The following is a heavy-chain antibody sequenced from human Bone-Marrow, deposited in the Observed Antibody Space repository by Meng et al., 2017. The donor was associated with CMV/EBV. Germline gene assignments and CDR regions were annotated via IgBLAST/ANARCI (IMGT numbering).Heavy chain of an antibody. CDR3: ARGSRAGYQLLYERYNWNYPYYDY. J-gene: IGHJ4*02. CDR1: GGSFSGYY. CDR2: INHSGST. Sequence: SETLSLTCAVYGGSFSGYYWSWIRQPPGKGLEWIGEINHSGSTNYNPSLKSRVTISVDTSKNQFSLKLSSVTAADTAVYYCARGSRAGYQLLYERYNWNYPYYDYWGQGTLVTSPQ. V-gene: IGHV4-34*01. D-gene: IGHD1-7*01.